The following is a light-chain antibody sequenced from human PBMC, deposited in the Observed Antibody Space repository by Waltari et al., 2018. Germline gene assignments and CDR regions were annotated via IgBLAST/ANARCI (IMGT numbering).Light chain of an antibody. J-gene: IGLJ3*02. CDR3: SSYAGSAISV. Sequence: QSALTQTATVSGSPGQSITISCSGTSSDLGNYNLVSWYQQHPGKAPTLIIYDVYKRPSRVSNRFSGSKSGNTAFLAISGLQTADEADYYCSSYAGSAISVFGGGTKLTVL. V-gene: IGLV2-23*02. CDR2: DVY. CDR1: SSDLGNYNL.